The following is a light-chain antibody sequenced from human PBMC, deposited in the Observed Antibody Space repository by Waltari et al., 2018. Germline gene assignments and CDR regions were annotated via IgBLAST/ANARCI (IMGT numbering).Light chain of an antibody. Sequence: DIVMTQSPDSLAVSLGASATINRKSSQSVLSSSDSKNFLAWYQQKPGQSPKLLIHWASTRESGVPDRFSGSGSGTDFALTISTLQGEDVAVYYCQQYYSTPPTFGQGTKVEIK. V-gene: IGKV4-1*01. CDR3: QQYYSTPPT. CDR2: WAS. J-gene: IGKJ1*01. CDR1: QSVLSSSDSKNF.